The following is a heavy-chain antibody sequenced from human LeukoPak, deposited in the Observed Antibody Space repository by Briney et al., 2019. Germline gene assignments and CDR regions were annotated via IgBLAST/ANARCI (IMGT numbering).Heavy chain of an antibody. J-gene: IGHJ4*02. V-gene: IGHV3-53*01. CDR2: IYSGGST. Sequence: PGGSLRLSCAASGFTVSSNYMSWVRQAPGKGLEWVSVIYSGGSTYYTDSVKGRFTISSDNSKNTLFLQMRSLRAEDTAVYYCAKPVAAAGLDYWGQGTLVTVSS. D-gene: IGHD6-13*01. CDR1: GFTVSSNY. CDR3: AKPVAAAGLDY.